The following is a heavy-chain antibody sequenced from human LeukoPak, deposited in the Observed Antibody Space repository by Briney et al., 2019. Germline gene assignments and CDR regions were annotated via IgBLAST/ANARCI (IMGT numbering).Heavy chain of an antibody. V-gene: IGHV3-7*01. D-gene: IGHD4-17*01. CDR3: ARDHYGDYAYYFDY. J-gene: IGHJ4*02. Sequence: GGSLRLSCAASGFMFSNYWVSWVRQAPGKGLEWVANVKQDGSEKYFVDSVKGRFTISRDNAKNSLYLQMNSLRVEDTAVYYCARDHYGDYAYYFDYWGQGTLVTVSS. CDR2: VKQDGSEK. CDR1: GFMFSNYW.